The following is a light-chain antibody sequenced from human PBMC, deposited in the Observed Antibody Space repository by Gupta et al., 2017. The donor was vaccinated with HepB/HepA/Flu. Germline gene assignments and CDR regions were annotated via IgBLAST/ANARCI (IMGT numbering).Light chain of an antibody. J-gene: IGKJ1*01. Sequence: EIVFTQSPGTLSLSPGERATLSCRASQSVSSSYLAWYQQKPGQAPRLPIYGASSRATGIPDRFSGSGSGTDFTLTISRLEPEDFAVYYCQQYCSSPVQFGQGTKVEIK. CDR2: GAS. CDR1: QSVSSSY. CDR3: QQYCSSPVQ. V-gene: IGKV3-20*01.